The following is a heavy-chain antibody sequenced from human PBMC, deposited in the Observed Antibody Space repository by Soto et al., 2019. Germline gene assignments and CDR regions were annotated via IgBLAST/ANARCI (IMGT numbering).Heavy chain of an antibody. V-gene: IGHV4-30-4*01. D-gene: IGHD3-10*02. Sequence: RSETLSLTCTVSGGSISSGDYYWSWIRQPPGKGLEWIGYIYYSGSTYYNPSLKSRVTISVDTSKNQFSLKLSSVTAADTAVYYCARVNAVRGVSTYYFDYWGQGTLVTVSS. CDR2: IYYSGST. CDR3: ARVNAVRGVSTYYFDY. CDR1: GGSISSGDYY. J-gene: IGHJ4*02.